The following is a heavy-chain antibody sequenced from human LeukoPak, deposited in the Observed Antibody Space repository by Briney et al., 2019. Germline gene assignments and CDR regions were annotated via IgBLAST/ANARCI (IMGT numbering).Heavy chain of an antibody. CDR2: ISAYNGNT. CDR3: ARYYDSSGYDHDY. J-gene: IGHJ4*02. CDR1: GYTFTSYG. Sequence: ASVKVSCKASGYTFTSYGISWVRQAPGQGLEWMGWISAYNGNTNYAQKLQGRITMTTDTSTSTGYMELRSLRSDDTAVYYCARYYDSSGYDHDYWGQGTLVTVSS. V-gene: IGHV1-18*01. D-gene: IGHD3-22*01.